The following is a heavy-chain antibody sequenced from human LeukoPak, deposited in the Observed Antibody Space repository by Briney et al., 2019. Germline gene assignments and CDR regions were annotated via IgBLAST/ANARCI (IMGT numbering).Heavy chain of an antibody. J-gene: IGHJ3*02. CDR3: ARDPLKRAFDI. Sequence: GGSLRLSCAASGFTFSSYGMHWVRQAPGKGLEWVAVIWYDGSNKYYADSAKGRFTISRDNSKNTLYLQMNSLRAEDTAVYYCARDPLKRAFDIWGQGTMVTVSS. V-gene: IGHV3-33*01. CDR1: GFTFSSYG. CDR2: IWYDGSNK.